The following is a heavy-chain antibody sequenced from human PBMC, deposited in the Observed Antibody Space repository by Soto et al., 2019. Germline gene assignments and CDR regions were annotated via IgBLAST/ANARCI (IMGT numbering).Heavy chain of an antibody. CDR1: GFTFSSYS. J-gene: IGHJ4*02. V-gene: IGHV3-48*02. CDR3: ARDDGGNTGY. CDR2: ISSSSSTI. Sequence: EVQLVESGGGLVQPGGSLRLSCAASGFTFSSYSMNWVRQAPGKGLEWVSYISSSSSTIYYADSVKGRFTISRDNAKNSLDLQMNSLRDEDTAVYYCARDDGGNTGYWGQGTLVTVSS. D-gene: IGHD2-15*01.